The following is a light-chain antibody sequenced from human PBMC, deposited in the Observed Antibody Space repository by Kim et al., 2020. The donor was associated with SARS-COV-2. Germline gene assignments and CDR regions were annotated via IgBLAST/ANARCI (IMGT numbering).Light chain of an antibody. CDR2: GKN. CDR3: NSRDSSGNHLV. V-gene: IGLV3-19*01. J-gene: IGLJ3*02. CDR1: SLRSYY. Sequence: SSELTQDPAASVAFGQPDWSNFHRDSLRSYYASWYQQKPGQAPVLVIYGKNNRPSGIPDRFSGSSPGNTTSLTITGARAEDEADYYCNSRDSSGNHLVFG.